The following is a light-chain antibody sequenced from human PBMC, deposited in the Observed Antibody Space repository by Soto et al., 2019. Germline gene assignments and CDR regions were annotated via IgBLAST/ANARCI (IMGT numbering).Light chain of an antibody. CDR3: CSYAGTPRYV. V-gene: IGLV2-11*01. Sequence: QSALTQPRSVSGSPGQSVTISCTGTSGDVGYYNYVSWYQQRPGKAPKVMIYDVTERPSGVPDRFSGSKSGNTASLTISGLQAEDEADYYCCSYAGTPRYVLGTGTKLTVL. CDR2: DVT. J-gene: IGLJ1*01. CDR1: SGDVGYYNY.